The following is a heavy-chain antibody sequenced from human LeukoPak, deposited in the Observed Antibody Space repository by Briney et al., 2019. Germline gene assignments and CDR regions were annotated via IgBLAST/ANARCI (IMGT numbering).Heavy chain of an antibody. CDR2: IKSKTDGGTT. V-gene: IGHV3-15*01. CDR3: TTVTYYYYGMDV. CDR1: GFTFSNAW. J-gene: IGHJ6*02. Sequence: GGSLRLSCAASGFTFSNAWMSWVRQAPGKGLEWVGRIKSKTDGGTTDYAAPVKGRFTISRDDSRNTLYLQMNSLKTEDTAVYYCTTVTYYYYGMDVWGQGTTVTVSS.